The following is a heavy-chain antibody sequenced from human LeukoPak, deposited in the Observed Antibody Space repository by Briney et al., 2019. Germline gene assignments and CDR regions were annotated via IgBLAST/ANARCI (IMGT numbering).Heavy chain of an antibody. J-gene: IGHJ4*02. CDR1: GFTFSSYS. CDR3: ARARGYNDYDEGIHYFDY. Sequence: GGSLRLSYAASGFTFSSYSMNWVRQAPGKGLEWVSSISRSSRYIYYADSVKGRFTISRDNAKNSLYLQMNSLRAEDTAVYYCARARGYNDYDEGIHYFDYWGQGTLVTVSS. D-gene: IGHD5-12*01. V-gene: IGHV3-21*01. CDR2: ISRSSRYI.